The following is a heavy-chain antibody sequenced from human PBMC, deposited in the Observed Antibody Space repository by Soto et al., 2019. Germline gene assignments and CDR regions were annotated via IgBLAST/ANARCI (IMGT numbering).Heavy chain of an antibody. CDR2: INWNGGST. CDR1: GFTFDDYG. V-gene: IGHV3-20*04. Sequence: GGSLRLSCAASGFTFDDYGMSWVRQAPGKGLEWVSGINWNGGSTGYADSVKGRFTISRDNAKNSLYLQMNSLRAEDTALYYCARVGIVVVPAATTTSEAGFDYWGQGTLVTVSS. J-gene: IGHJ4*02. D-gene: IGHD2-2*01. CDR3: ARVGIVVVPAATTTSEAGFDY.